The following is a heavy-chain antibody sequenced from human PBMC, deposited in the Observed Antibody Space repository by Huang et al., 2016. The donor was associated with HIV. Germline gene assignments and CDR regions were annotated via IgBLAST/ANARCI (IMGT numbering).Heavy chain of an antibody. J-gene: IGHJ4*02. D-gene: IGHD6-13*01. V-gene: IGHV3-30*18. CDR3: AKGGSAAAVLDF. CDR1: GLTFSSYG. CDR2: ISDDAKTK. Sequence: QVQLVESGGGVVQPGRSLRISCAASGLTFSSYGMHWVRQAPGKGLGGVAVISDDAKTKYYADAVKGRFSISRDNSKTTVYLQLNSLRVEDTAVYYCAKGGSAAAVLDFWGQGTLVTVSS.